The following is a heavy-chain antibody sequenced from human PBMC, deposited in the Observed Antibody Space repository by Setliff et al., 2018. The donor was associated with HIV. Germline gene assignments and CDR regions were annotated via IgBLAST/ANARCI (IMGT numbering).Heavy chain of an antibody. CDR1: GLTFSNYA. CDR2: IRSIAYGGTT. Sequence: GGSLRLSCAASGLTFSNYAMTWVRQVPGKGLEWVGFIRSIAYGGTTEYAASVKGRFTISRDDSKNTLYLQMNSLNIEDTAVYFCATIARNTDWFSGTFYYYMDVWGKGTTVTVSS. CDR3: ATIARNTDWFSGTFYYYMDV. V-gene: IGHV3-49*04. D-gene: IGHD3-9*01. J-gene: IGHJ6*03.